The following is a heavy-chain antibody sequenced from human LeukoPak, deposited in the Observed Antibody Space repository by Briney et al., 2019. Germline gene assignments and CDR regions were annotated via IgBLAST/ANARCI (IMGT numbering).Heavy chain of an antibody. V-gene: IGHV3-21*05. CDR3: AREGRRLSSSWYGPKRYYFDY. J-gene: IGHJ4*02. Sequence: GGSLRLSCAASGFIFSNYNMNWVRQAPGKGLEWVSKISRGSSSIYYADSVKGRFTISRDNAKNSLYLQMNSLRAEDTAVYYCAREGRRLSSSWYGPKRYYFDYWGQGTLVTVSS. CDR2: ISRGSSSI. D-gene: IGHD6-13*01. CDR1: GFIFSNYN.